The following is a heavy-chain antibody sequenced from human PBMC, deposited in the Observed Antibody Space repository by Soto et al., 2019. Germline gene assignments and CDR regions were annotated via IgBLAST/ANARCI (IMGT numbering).Heavy chain of an antibody. J-gene: IGHJ4*02. V-gene: IGHV3-23*01. D-gene: IGHD6-19*01. CDR2: ISGSAGNT. CDR1: GFTFSSYA. CDR3: AKGPTYSGSDY. Sequence: EVQLLESGGGLVQPGGSLRLSCAASGFTFSSYAMSWVRQAPGKGLEWVSGISGSAGNTHFADSVKGRFTISRDNSKNTMYLQMNSLRVEDTAVYYCAKGPTYSGSDYWGQGTLVTVSS.